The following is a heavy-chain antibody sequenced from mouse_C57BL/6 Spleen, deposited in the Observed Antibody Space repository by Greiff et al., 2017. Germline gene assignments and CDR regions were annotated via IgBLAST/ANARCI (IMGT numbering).Heavy chain of an antibody. CDR3: ARLITTVVATYYFDY. D-gene: IGHD1-1*01. CDR1: GFTFSSYG. Sequence: VQLVESGGDLVKPGGSLKLSCAASGFTFSSYGMSWVRQTPDKRLEWVATISSGGSYTYYTDSVKGRFTISRDNAKNTLYLQMSSLKSEDTAMYYCARLITTVVATYYFDYWGQGTTLTVSS. J-gene: IGHJ2*01. CDR2: ISSGGSYT. V-gene: IGHV5-6*01.